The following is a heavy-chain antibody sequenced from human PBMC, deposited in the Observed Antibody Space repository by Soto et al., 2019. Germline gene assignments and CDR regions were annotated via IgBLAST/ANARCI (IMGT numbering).Heavy chain of an antibody. CDR3: ARGYCSGGSCYFDY. D-gene: IGHD2-15*01. J-gene: IGHJ4*02. CDR2: ISYDGSNK. Sequence: GSLSLSCAASGFTFSSYAMHWVRQAPGKGLEWVAVISYDGSNKYYADSVKGRFTISRDNSKNTLYLQMNSLRAEDTAVYYCARGYCSGGSCYFDYWGQGTLVTVSS. CDR1: GFTFSSYA. V-gene: IGHV3-30-3*01.